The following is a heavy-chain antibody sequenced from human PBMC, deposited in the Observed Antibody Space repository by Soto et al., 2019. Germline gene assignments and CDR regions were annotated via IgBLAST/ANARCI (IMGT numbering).Heavy chain of an antibody. D-gene: IGHD3-3*01. CDR3: TRQITIFGVGGYMDV. J-gene: IGHJ6*03. V-gene: IGHV3-73*01. Sequence: GGALGPSCAASGFTFSGSAIHWARQAPGKGLEWVGRIRSKANSYATAYAASVKGRFTISRDDSKNTAYLQMNSLKTEDTAVYYCTRQITIFGVGGYMDVWGKGTTVTVSS. CDR2: IRSKANSYAT. CDR1: GFTFSGSA.